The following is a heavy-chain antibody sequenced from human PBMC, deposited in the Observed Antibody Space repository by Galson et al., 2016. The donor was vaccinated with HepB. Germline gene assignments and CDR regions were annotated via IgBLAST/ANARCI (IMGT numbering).Heavy chain of an antibody. J-gene: IGHJ6*02. D-gene: IGHD1-1*01. V-gene: IGHV1-46*01. CDR1: GYTFSSYY. CDR3: AAAGATGTTGYYYYGMDV. CDR2: INPSTGTT. Sequence: SVKVSCKASGYTFSSYYIHWVRQAPGQGLEWMGIINPSTGTTTYAQKFQERVTITRDMSTSTAYMELSGLRSEDTAVYYCAAAGATGTTGYYYYGMDVWGQGTTVTVSS.